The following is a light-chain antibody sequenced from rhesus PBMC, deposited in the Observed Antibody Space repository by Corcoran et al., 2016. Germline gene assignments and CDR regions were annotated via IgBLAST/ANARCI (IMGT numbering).Light chain of an antibody. CDR2: KAT. CDR3: QHGYGTPLYS. V-gene: IGKV1-25*01. CDR1: QDITNN. Sequence: DIQMTQSPSSLSASIGDRVTITCQASQDITNNLAWYQQKPGKVPNLLIYKATTLNSWVPSRFSGSGAGTEFTLTISSLQPEYFASYYCQHGYGTPLYSFGQGTKVEIK. J-gene: IGKJ2*01.